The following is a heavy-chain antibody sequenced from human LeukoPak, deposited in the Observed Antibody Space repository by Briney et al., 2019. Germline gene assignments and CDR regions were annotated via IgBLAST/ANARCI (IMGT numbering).Heavy chain of an antibody. V-gene: IGHV3-23*01. Sequence: GGSLRLSCVASGFTFTNYAMNWVRQAPGKGVEWVSFISGDGGTTRYADSVKGRFTISRDNSKNTVFLQMNSLRDEDTAVCYCANTRGDTDMNMIFDWWGQGTLVTVSS. CDR3: ANTRGDTDMNMIFDW. CDR2: ISGDGGTT. J-gene: IGHJ4*02. D-gene: IGHD5-18*01. CDR1: GFTFTNYA.